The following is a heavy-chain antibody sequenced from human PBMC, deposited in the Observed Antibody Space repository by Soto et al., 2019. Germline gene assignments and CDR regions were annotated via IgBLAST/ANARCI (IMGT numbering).Heavy chain of an antibody. D-gene: IGHD6-6*01. CDR3: ARSSSSFLYYYGMDV. CDR1: GGSVSSGSYY. J-gene: IGHJ6*02. Sequence: SETLSLTCTVSGGSVSSGSYYWSWIRQPPGKGLEWIGYIYYSGSTNYNPSLKSRVTISVDTSKNQFSLKLSSVTAADTAVYYCARSSSSFLYYYGMDVWGQGTTVTVSS. CDR2: IYYSGST. V-gene: IGHV4-61*01.